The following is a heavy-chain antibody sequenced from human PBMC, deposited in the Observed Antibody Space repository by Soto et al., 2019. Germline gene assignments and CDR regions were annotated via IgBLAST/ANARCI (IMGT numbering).Heavy chain of an antibody. CDR2: IYYSGST. D-gene: IGHD5-18*01. J-gene: IGHJ5*02. CDR3: ARDRIRDNWFDP. CDR1: GGSISSGGYY. V-gene: IGHV4-31*03. Sequence: KPSETLSLTCTVSGGSISSGGYYWIWIRHHPGKGLEWIGYIYYSGSTYYNPSLKSRVTISVDTSKNQFSLKLSSVTAAATAVYYCARDRIRDNWFDPWGQGTLVTVSS.